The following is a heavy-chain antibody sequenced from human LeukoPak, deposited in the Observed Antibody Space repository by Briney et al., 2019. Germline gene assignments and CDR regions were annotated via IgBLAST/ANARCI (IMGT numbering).Heavy chain of an antibody. V-gene: IGHV3-21*05. CDR2: ISSSISSI. Sequence: GGSLRLSCAASGFSFSTYSMNWVRQAPGKGLEWVSHISSSISSIHYADSVRGRFTISRDNAKNSLYLQINSPRAEDTAVYYCARAFYGDYGMDVWGQGTTVTVSS. J-gene: IGHJ6*02. CDR1: GFSFSTYS. D-gene: IGHD4-17*01. CDR3: ARAFYGDYGMDV.